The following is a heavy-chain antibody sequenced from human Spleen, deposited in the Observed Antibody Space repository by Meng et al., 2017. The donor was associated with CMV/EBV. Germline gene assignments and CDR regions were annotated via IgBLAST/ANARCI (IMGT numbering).Heavy chain of an antibody. Sequence: GESLKISCAASGFTFSGYAMHWVRQAPGKGLGWVAIIPYDGRDNYYADSVKGRFTISSDNSKNTLYLQKNNLSAEYTAVYYCGRAPGTNNYYYHGMDVWGQGTTVTVSS. CDR2: IPYDGRDN. CDR3: GRAPGTNNYYYHGMDV. V-gene: IGHV3-30*04. J-gene: IGHJ6*02. CDR1: GFTFSGYA. D-gene: IGHD1/OR15-1a*01.